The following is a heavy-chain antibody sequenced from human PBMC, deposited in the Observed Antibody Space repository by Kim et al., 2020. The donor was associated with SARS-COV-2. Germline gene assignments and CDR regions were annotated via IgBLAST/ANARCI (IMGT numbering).Heavy chain of an antibody. J-gene: IGHJ6*02. V-gene: IGHV4-34*01. D-gene: IGHD3-16*01. CDR3: ARRRSFYDSAGLVDFYGLDV. CDR1: GESFSGFY. Sequence: SETLSLICTVSGESFSGFYWTWIRQSPGKGLEWIGEINHSGSTSHNPSLKGRLTISQDMSKNHFSLKMTSVTAADTAVHYCARRRSFYDSAGLVDFYGLDVWGQGTTVTVSS. CDR2: INHSGST.